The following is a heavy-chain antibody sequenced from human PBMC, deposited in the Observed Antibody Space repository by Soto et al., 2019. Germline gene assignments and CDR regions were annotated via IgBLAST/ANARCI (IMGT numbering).Heavy chain of an antibody. CDR2: IYYSGST. CDR1: GGSIGSSSYY. CDR3: AVDDYYGSGSYSDY. V-gene: IGHV4-39*01. D-gene: IGHD3-10*01. J-gene: IGHJ4*02. Sequence: QLQLQESGPGLVKPSETLSLTCTVSGGSIGSSSYYCGWIRQPPGKGLEWIGSIYYSGSTYYNPSLKSRVTISVDTSKNQFSLKLSSVTAADTAVYYCAVDDYYGSGSYSDYWGQGTLVTVSS.